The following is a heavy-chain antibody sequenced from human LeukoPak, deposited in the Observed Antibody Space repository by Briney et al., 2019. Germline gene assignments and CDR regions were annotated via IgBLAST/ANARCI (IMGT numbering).Heavy chain of an antibody. CDR1: GGSISSSGYY. D-gene: IGHD3-3*01. J-gene: IGHJ4*02. Sequence: SETLSLTCTVSGGSISSSGYYWSWIRQPPGKGLEWIGTIYYSGSAYYNPSLKTQVTISVDTSKNQFSLKLTAADTAVYFCARGSQVDDFWSGYRAPLDYWGQGTLVTVSS. CDR2: IYYSGSA. CDR3: ARGSQVDDFWSGYRAPLDY. V-gene: IGHV4-39*01.